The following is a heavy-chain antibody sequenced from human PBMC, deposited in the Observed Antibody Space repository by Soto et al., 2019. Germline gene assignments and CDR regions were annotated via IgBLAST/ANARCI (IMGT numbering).Heavy chain of an antibody. CDR3: ARVIWFGELLRFNP. J-gene: IGHJ5*02. V-gene: IGHV4-59*01. Sequence: SSETLSLTCTVSGGSISSYYWSWIRQPPGKGLEWIGYIYYSGSTNYNPSLKSRVTISVDTSKNQFSLKLSSVTAADTAVYYCARVIWFGELLRFNPWGQGTLVTVS. CDR2: IYYSGST. CDR1: GGSISSYY. D-gene: IGHD3-10*01.